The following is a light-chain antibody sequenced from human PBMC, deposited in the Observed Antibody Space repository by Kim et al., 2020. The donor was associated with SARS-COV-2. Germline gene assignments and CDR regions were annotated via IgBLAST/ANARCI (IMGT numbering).Light chain of an antibody. CDR1: SSDVGGYKY. CDR3: SSYTSSGTDVL. J-gene: IGLJ2*01. V-gene: IGLV2-14*03. Sequence: QSALTQPASVSGSPGQSITISCTGTSSDVGGYKYVSWYQQHPGKAPKLMNYEVNNRPSGVSDRFSGSKSGNSASLTISGLQAEDEADYYCSSYTSSGTDVLFGGGTQLTVL. CDR2: EVN.